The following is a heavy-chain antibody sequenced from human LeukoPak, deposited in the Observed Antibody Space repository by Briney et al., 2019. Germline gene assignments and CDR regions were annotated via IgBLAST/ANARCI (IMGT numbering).Heavy chain of an antibody. D-gene: IGHD6-19*01. Sequence: GGSLRLSCAGSGFSFSSYDMLWVRQATGKGLEWVSAIGSGGDTYYAGSVKGRFTISRESAKNSFYLQMNSLSAGDTAVYLCARAVAGTDEIDSWGQGTLVTVSS. CDR2: IGSGGDT. J-gene: IGHJ4*02. CDR3: ARAVAGTDEIDS. CDR1: GFSFSSYD. V-gene: IGHV3-13*01.